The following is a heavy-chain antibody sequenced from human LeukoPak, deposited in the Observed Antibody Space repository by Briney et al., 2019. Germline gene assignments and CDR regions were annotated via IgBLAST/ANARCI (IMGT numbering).Heavy chain of an antibody. Sequence: GGSLRLSCAASGFTFRSYSMNWVRQAPGKGLKWVSSISSSSSYIYYADSVKGRFTISRDNAKNSLYLQMNSLRAEDTAVYYCARDTSDYYDSSANPSASPWGQGTLVTVSS. CDR1: GFTFRSYS. CDR3: ARDTSDYYDSSANPSASP. V-gene: IGHV3-21*01. D-gene: IGHD3-22*01. J-gene: IGHJ5*02. CDR2: ISSSSSYI.